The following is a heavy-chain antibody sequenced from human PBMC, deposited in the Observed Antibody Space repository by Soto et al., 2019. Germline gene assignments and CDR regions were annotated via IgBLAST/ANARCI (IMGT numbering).Heavy chain of an antibody. Sequence: GESLKISCKGSGYSFTSYWIGWVRQMPGKGLEWMGIIYPGDSDTRYSPSFQGQVTISADKSISTAYLQWSSLKASDTAMYYCARHSVDSYGFHWFDHWGLGTLVTVSS. D-gene: IGHD5-18*01. CDR3: ARHSVDSYGFHWFDH. J-gene: IGHJ5*02. CDR1: GYSFTSYW. CDR2: IYPGDSDT. V-gene: IGHV5-51*01.